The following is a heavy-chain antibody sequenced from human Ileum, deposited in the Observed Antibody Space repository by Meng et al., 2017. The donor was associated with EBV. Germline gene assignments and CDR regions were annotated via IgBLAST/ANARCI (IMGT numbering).Heavy chain of an antibody. D-gene: IGHD1-14*01. V-gene: IGHV4-4*02. Sequence: QVLVPESCPGLVKPSVTLALTCAVSGGSISSSNWWRWVPQPPGKGLEWIGKIYHSGITIYNPSLKSRVTMSVDNSKNQFSLKLNSMTAADTAVYYCARDPTGGEDHQRVWGQGTLVTVSS. CDR2: IYHSGIT. CDR1: GGSISSSNW. CDR3: ARDPTGGEDHQRV. J-gene: IGHJ4*02.